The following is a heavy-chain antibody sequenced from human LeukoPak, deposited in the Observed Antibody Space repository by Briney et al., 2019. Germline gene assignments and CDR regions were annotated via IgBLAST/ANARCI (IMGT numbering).Heavy chain of an antibody. J-gene: IGHJ4*02. CDR2: FDPEDGET. D-gene: IGHD3-10*01. V-gene: IGHV1-24*01. CDR3: ARLTANDNYYGWEQTVDY. Sequence: ASVKVSCKVSGYTLTELSMHWVRQAPGKGLEWMGGFDPEDGETIYAQKFQGRVTMTEDTSTDTAYMELSSLRSEDTAVYYCARLTANDNYYGWEQTVDYWGQGTLVTVSS. CDR1: GYTLTELS.